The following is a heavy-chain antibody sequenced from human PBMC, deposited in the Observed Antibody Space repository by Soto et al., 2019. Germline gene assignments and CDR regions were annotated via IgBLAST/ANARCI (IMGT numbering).Heavy chain of an antibody. Sequence: EVQLLESGGALVQPGESLRLSCAASGFTFNKYWMTWARQAPGKGLELVANIKEDGSDKYYVDSVKGRFTVSRDNAKDFLYLQMNSLRDVDTAVYYCARGRSTDYWGQGTLVIVSS. J-gene: IGHJ4*02. CDR3: ARGRSTDY. V-gene: IGHV3-7*01. CDR1: GFTFNKYW. CDR2: IKEDGSDK.